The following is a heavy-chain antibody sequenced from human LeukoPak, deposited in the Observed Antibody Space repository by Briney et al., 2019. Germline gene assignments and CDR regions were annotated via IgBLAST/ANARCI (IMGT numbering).Heavy chain of an antibody. V-gene: IGHV3-23*01. CDR2: ISGSGHSI. D-gene: IGHD3-3*02. CDR1: GFTFNTYG. Sequence: GGSLRLSCAGSGFTFNTYGMSWVRQAPGKGLDWVSAISGSGHSIYYADSVKGRFTISRDNSKNTLYLQMNSLRAEDTALYYCVLGSHPSYYYYMDVWGKGTTVIASS. CDR3: VLGSHPSYYYYMDV. J-gene: IGHJ6*03.